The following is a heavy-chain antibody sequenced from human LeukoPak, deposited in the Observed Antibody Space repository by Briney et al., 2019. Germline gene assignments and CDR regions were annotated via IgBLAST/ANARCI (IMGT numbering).Heavy chain of an antibody. CDR1: GYTFTSYY. Sequence: ASVKVSCKASGYTFTSYYMHWVRQAPGQGLEWMGIINPSGGSTSYAQKFQGRVTMTRDMSTSTVYMELRSLRSDDTAVYYCARDLTHRRNYDNSGYQIVPAFWGQGTLVTVSS. CDR3: ARDLTHRRNYDNSGYQIVPAF. CDR2: INPSGGST. V-gene: IGHV1-46*01. J-gene: IGHJ4*02. D-gene: IGHD3-22*01.